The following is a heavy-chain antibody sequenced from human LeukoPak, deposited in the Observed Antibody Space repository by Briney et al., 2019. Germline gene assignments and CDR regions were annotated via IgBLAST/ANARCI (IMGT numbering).Heavy chain of an antibody. J-gene: IGHJ4*02. CDR3: AKDRGVYCSSTSCYPFDL. CDR1: GFTFSSYG. Sequence: GGSLRLSCAASGFTFSSYGMHWVRQAPGKGLEWVTFIRYDGHNIYYADSVKGRFTISRDNSKNTLYLQLNSLRPEDTAVYYCAKDRGVYCSSTSCYPFDLWGQGTLVTVSS. V-gene: IGHV3-30*02. CDR2: IRYDGHNI. D-gene: IGHD2-2*01.